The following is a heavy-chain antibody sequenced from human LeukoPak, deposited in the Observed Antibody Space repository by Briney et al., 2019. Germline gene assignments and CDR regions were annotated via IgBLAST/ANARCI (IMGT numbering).Heavy chain of an antibody. CDR1: GFTFSSYS. J-gene: IGHJ4*02. CDR2: ISSSSSTI. Sequence: GSLRLSCAASGFTFSSYSMNWVRQAPGKGLEWVSYISSSSSTIYYADSVKGRFTISRDNAKNSLYLQMNSLRAEDTAVYYCARGSGGPDYWGQGTLVTVSS. D-gene: IGHD1-14*01. CDR3: ARGSGGPDY. V-gene: IGHV3-48*04.